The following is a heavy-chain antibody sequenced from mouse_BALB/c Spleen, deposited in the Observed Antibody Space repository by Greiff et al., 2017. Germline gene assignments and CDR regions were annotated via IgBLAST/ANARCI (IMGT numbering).Heavy chain of an antibody. CDR2: IWGDGST. CDR1: GFSLTGYG. V-gene: IGHV2-6-7*01. J-gene: IGHJ4*01. CDR3: ARDLYDSVVYDAMDY. Sequence: VKLMESGPGLVAPSQSLSITCTVSGFSLTGYGVNWVRQPPGKGLEWLGMIWGDGSTDYNSALKSRLSISKDNSKSQIFLKMNSLQTNDTARYYCARDLYDSVVYDAMDYWGQGTSVTVSS. D-gene: IGHD1-1*01.